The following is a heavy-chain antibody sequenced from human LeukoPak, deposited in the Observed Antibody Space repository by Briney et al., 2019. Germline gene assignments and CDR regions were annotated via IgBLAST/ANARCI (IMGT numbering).Heavy chain of an antibody. V-gene: IGHV1-18*01. CDR2: INTYKGDT. CDR1: GYTLTNYN. CDR3: AREFGHCYGDNCFYFFDT. D-gene: IGHD4-23*01. Sequence: ASVKVSCKASGYTLTNYNITWVRQAPGQGLEWMGWINTYKGDTLYAQKFQGRVTMTADTSANTAYMELRSLRFDDTAVYYCAREFGHCYGDNCFYFFDTWGQGFRVTVSS. J-gene: IGHJ4*02.